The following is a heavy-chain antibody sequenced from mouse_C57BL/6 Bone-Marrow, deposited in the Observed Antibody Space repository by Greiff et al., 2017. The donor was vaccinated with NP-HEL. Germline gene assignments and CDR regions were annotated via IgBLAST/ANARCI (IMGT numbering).Heavy chain of an antibody. J-gene: IGHJ3*01. Sequence: EVKLVESGGGLVQPGGSMKLSCVASGFTFSNYWMNWVRQSPEKGLEWVAQIRLKSDNYATHYAVSVKGRYAISRDESKSSVYLQMNNLRAVDTGIYYCPYYAYSWFAYWGQGTLVTVSA. CDR2: IRLKSDNYAT. CDR1: GFTFSNYW. D-gene: IGHD2-9*01. CDR3: PYYAYSWFAY. V-gene: IGHV6-3*01.